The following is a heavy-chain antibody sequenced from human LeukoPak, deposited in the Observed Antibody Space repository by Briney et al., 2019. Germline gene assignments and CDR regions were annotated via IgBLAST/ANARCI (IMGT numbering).Heavy chain of an antibody. D-gene: IGHD4-17*01. CDR1: GFTFSSYV. CDR2: ISVGGDST. V-gene: IGHV3-23*01. Sequence: GGSLRLSCAASGFTFSSYVMSWVRQAQGRGLDWVSVISVGGDSTFHADSVKGRFTISRDNSKNTVYMEMNSLRVEDTAVYYCAKGGLRSDWFDSWGQGTLVTVSS. J-gene: IGHJ5*01. CDR3: AKGGLRSDWFDS.